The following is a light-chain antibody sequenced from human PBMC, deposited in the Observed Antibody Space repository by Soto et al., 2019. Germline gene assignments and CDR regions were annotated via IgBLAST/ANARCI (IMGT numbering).Light chain of an antibody. CDR1: SSNIGAGYD. Sequence: QSVLTQPPSVSGAPGQRVTISCTGSSSNIGAGYDVHWYQQLPGTAPKLLIYGNSNRPSGVPVRFSVSKSSTSASLAITGLQSEDEADYYCQSYDSSLSGYVFGTGTKVTVL. CDR3: QSYDSSLSGYV. CDR2: GNS. V-gene: IGLV1-40*01. J-gene: IGLJ1*01.